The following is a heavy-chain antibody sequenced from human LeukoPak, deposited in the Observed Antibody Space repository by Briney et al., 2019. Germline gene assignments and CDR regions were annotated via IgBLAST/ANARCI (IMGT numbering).Heavy chain of an antibody. D-gene: IGHD1-26*01. V-gene: IGHV4-4*07. Sequence: SSETLSLTCTVSGGSISRYHWSWIRHPAGKGVEWIGRIYTSGSTNYNASLKSRVSMSVDTSKNQFSLKLRSVTAADTAVFYCARENSGSYREFDYWGQGTLVTVSS. CDR1: GGSISRYH. CDR3: ARENSGSYREFDY. CDR2: IYTSGST. J-gene: IGHJ4*02.